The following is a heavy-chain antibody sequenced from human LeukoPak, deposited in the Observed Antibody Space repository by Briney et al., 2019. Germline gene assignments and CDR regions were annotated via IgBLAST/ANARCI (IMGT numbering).Heavy chain of an antibody. J-gene: IGHJ5*01. CDR3: ARGTLEHCSGVSCYPLDS. CDR2: VTGSGGDT. D-gene: IGHD2-15*01. Sequence: PGGSLRLSCAASGFTFSNYAMSWVRQTPGKGLECVSVVTGSGGDTYYTGSVNGRFTISRDNSKNTLYLQMNSLRAEDTAVYYCARGTLEHCSGVSCYPLDSWGQGTLVTVSS. V-gene: IGHV3-23*01. CDR1: GFTFSNYA.